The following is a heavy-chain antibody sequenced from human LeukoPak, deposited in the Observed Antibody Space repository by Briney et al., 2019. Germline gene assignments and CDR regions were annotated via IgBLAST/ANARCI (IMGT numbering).Heavy chain of an antibody. Sequence: SETLSLTCAVSGYSISSGYYWGWIRQPPGKGLEWIGSIYHSGSTYYNPSLKSRVTISVDTSKNQFSLKLSPVTAADTAVYYCVRIKGGDPSPNFDYWGQGTLVTVSS. CDR1: GYSISSGYY. CDR3: VRIKGGDPSPNFDY. V-gene: IGHV4-38-2*01. J-gene: IGHJ4*02. CDR2: IYHSGST. D-gene: IGHD2-21*01.